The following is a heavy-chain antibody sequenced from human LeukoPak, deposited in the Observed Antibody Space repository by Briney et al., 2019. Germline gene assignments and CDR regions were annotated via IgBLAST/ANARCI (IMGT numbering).Heavy chain of an antibody. CDR2: IYYSGST. V-gene: IGHV4-59*11. D-gene: IGHD5-18*01. CDR1: GFTFSSHG. CDR3: ARSRQIQLWLEFDY. J-gene: IGHJ4*02. Sequence: PGGTLRLSCAASGFTFSSHGMSWIRQPPGKGLEWIGYIYYSGSTNYSPSLKSRVTISVDTSKNQFSLKLSSVTAADTAVYYCARSRQIQLWLEFDYWGQGTLVTVSS.